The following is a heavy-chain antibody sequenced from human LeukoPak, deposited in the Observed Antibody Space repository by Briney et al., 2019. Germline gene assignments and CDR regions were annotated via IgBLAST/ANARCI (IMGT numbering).Heavy chain of an antibody. V-gene: IGHV1-8*01. D-gene: IGHD1-1*01. J-gene: IGHJ4*02. CDR1: GYTFTSYD. Sequence: GASVKVSCKASGYTFTSYDINWVRQATGQGLEWMGWMNPNSGNTGYAQKFQGRVTMTRNTSISTAYMELSSLRSEGTAVYYCASEVQLERRGFDYWGQGTLVTVSS. CDR2: MNPNSGNT. CDR3: ASEVQLERRGFDY.